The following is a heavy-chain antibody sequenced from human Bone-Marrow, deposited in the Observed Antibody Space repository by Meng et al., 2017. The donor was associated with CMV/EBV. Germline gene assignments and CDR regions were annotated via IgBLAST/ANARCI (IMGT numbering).Heavy chain of an antibody. CDR1: GGTFSSYT. CDR2: IIPILGIA. D-gene: IGHD1-26*01. V-gene: IGHV1-69*02. Sequence: VKVSCKASGGTFSSYTISWVRQAPGQGLEWMGRIIPILGIANYAQKFQGRVTITADKSTSTAYMELSSLRSEDTAVYYCARVNRWELNDGNWFDPWGQGTLVTVYS. CDR3: ARVNRWELNDGNWFDP. J-gene: IGHJ5*02.